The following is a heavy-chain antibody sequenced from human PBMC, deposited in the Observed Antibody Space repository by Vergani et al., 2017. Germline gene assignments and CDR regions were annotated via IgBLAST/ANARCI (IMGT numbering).Heavy chain of an antibody. CDR3: ARVVVVVPAALFDP. V-gene: IGHV1-2*02. CDR1: GYTFTGYY. J-gene: IGHJ5*02. D-gene: IGHD2-2*01. Sequence: QVQLVQSGAEVKKPGASVKVSCKASGYTFTGYYMHWVRQAPGQGLEWMGWINPNSGGTNYAQKCQGRVTMTRDTSISTAYMELSRLRSDDTAVYYCARVVVVVPAALFDPWGQGTLVTVSS. CDR2: INPNSGGT.